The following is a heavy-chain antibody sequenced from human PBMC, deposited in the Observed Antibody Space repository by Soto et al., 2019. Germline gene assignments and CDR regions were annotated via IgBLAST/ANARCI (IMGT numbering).Heavy chain of an antibody. Sequence: QLQLQESGPGLVKPSETLSLTCTVSGGSIRSSTSYWGWVRQPPGKGLEWIASIYDGGNSHYHPSLRGPVTITVDTSQNPFSLKLGFVTAAGKGVYFCGRHFSGSPTPGFDYWGQGTLVTVSS. CDR3: GRHFSGSPTPGFDY. CDR1: GGSIRSSTSY. D-gene: IGHD1-26*01. CDR2: IYDGGNS. J-gene: IGHJ4*02. V-gene: IGHV4-39*01.